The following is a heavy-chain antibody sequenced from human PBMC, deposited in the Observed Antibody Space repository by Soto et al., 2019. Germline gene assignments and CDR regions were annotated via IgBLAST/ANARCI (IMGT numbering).Heavy chain of an antibody. D-gene: IGHD5-12*01. CDR3: ARHMEYSGFLAPNYDY. Sequence: SETLSLTCTVSGGSISSSSYYWGWIRQPPGKGLEWIGSIYYSGSTYYNPPLKSRVTISVDTSKNQFSLKLSSVTAADTAVYYCARHMEYSGFLAPNYDYWGQGTLVTVSS. CDR1: GGSISSSSYY. J-gene: IGHJ4*02. CDR2: IYYSGST. V-gene: IGHV4-39*01.